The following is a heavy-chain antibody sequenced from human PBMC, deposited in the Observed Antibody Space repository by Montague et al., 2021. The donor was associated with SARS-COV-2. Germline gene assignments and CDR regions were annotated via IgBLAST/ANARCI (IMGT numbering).Heavy chain of an antibody. J-gene: IGHJ4*02. CDR1: GGSISNYY. V-gene: IGHV4-59*01. CDR2: IYYSGST. D-gene: IGHD3-10*01. CDR3: ARVQRGYYYGLGVSAHFDC. Sequence: SETLSLTCTVSGGSISNYYWSWIRQPPGKGLEWIGYIYYSGSTNYNPSLKSRVTISVDTSKSQFSLKLSSVTAADTAVYYCARVQRGYYYGLGVSAHFDCWAQGTLVTVSS.